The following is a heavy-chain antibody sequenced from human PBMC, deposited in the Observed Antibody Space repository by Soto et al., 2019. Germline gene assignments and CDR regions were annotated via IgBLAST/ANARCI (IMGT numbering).Heavy chain of an antibody. CDR3: ARIGSGSYFTLDY. CDR2: IYYSGST. V-gene: IGHV4-31*03. D-gene: IGHD3-10*01. Sequence: QVQLQESGPGLVKPSQTLYVTCTVSGGSISSGGYYWTWIRQHPGKGLEWIGYIYYSGSTYYNPSPKSRVTISVDTFKNRFSLKLSSVTAADTALYYCARIGSGSYFTLDYWGQGTLVTVSS. J-gene: IGHJ4*02. CDR1: GGSISSGGYY.